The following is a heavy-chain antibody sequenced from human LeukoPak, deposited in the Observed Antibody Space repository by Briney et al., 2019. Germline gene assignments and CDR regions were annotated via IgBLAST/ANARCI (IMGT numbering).Heavy chain of an antibody. D-gene: IGHD3-16*01. CDR1: GFTFSHAW. J-gene: IGHJ4*02. Sequence: RGGSLRLSCGASGFTFSHAWVAWVRQATGKGLEWVGRIKSKNDGGTTDYAAPVKGRFTISRDDSKNTLYLQMISLKSGDTAVYFCTSDWAGYWGQGTLVTVSS. CDR2: IKSKNDGGTT. V-gene: IGHV3-15*01. CDR3: TSDWAGY.